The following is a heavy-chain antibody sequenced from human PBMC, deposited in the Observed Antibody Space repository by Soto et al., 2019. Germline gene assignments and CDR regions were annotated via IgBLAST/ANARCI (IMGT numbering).Heavy chain of an antibody. J-gene: IGHJ4*02. Sequence: PSETLSLTCTVSGGSVSNSSHYWTWIRQPPGKGLEWIGYVYYTGSTSYNPSLHSRVTISVDTSKNQFSLTLSSVTAADTAVYYCARGDGFWSGYSYLNYWGQGTPVTVSS. CDR3: ARGDGFWSGYSYLNY. D-gene: IGHD3-3*01. CDR1: GGSVSNSSHY. V-gene: IGHV4-61*01. CDR2: VYYTGST.